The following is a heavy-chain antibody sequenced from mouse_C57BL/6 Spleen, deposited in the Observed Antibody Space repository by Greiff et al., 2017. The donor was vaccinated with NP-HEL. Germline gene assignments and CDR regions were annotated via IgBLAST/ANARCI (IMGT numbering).Heavy chain of an antibody. CDR2: IDPENGDT. V-gene: IGHV14-4*01. CDR3: TTSVYYKTDMDY. Sequence: VQLQQSGAELVRPGASVKLSCTASGFNIKDDYMHWVKQRPEQGLEWIGWIDPENGDTEYASKFQGKATITADTSSNTAYLQLSSLTSEDTAVYYCTTSVYYKTDMDYWGQGTSVTVSS. J-gene: IGHJ4*01. D-gene: IGHD1-1*01. CDR1: GFNIKDDY.